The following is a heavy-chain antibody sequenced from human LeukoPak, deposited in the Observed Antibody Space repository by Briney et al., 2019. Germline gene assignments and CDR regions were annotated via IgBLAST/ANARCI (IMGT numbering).Heavy chain of an antibody. CDR2: ISGYNSKT. J-gene: IGHJ6*03. V-gene: IGHV1-18*01. CDR1: GYSFTNYG. Sequence: ASVTVSCKTSGYSFTNYGIKWVRQAPGQGLEGMGWISGYNSKTFYAHAFQGRVTMTTDTFSRTVYMELRRQISDDTAVYYCARECLRSIAARRVTRDYMDVWGKGTTVIVSS. D-gene: IGHD6-6*01. CDR3: ARECLRSIAARRVTRDYMDV.